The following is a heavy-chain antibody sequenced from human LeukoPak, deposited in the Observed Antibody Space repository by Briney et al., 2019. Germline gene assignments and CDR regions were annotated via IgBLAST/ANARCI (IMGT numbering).Heavy chain of an antibody. CDR3: ARAHYDSSGYPLDAFDI. CDR2: IIPMFGTA. J-gene: IGHJ3*02. Sequence: EASVKVSCKASGGTFSSYAISWVRQAPGQGLEWMGGIIPMFGTANYAKKFQRRVTIIADESTSTAYMELSSLRSEDTAVYYCARAHYDSSGYPLDAFDIWGQGTMVTVSS. CDR1: GGTFSSYA. D-gene: IGHD3-22*01. V-gene: IGHV1-69*13.